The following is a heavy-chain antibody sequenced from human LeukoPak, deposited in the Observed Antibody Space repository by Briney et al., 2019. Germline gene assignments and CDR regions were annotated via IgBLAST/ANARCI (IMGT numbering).Heavy chain of an antibody. V-gene: IGHV5-10-1*01. Sequence: GESLRISCKGSGYSFTSYWISWVRQMPGKGLEWMGRIDPSDSYTNYSPSFQGHVTISADKSISTAYLQWSSLKASDTAMYYCARRSSSSWYGINYYYYGMDVWSQGTTVTVSS. CDR2: IDPSDSYT. J-gene: IGHJ6*02. D-gene: IGHD6-13*01. CDR3: ARRSSSSWYGINYYYYGMDV. CDR1: GYSFTSYW.